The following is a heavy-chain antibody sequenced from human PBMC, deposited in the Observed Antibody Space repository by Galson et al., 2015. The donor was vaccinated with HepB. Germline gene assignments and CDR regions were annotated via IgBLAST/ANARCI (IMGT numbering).Heavy chain of an antibody. V-gene: IGHV3-23*01. CDR2: ISGSGGST. CDR1: GFTFSSYA. D-gene: IGHD2-2*02. CDR3: ATNQLLYSNLVY. J-gene: IGHJ4*02. Sequence: SLRLSCAASGFTFSSYAMSWVRQAPGKGLEWVSAISGSGGSTYYADSVKGRFTISRDNSKNTLYLQMNSLRAEDTAVYYCATNQLLYSNLVYWGQRTLVTVSS.